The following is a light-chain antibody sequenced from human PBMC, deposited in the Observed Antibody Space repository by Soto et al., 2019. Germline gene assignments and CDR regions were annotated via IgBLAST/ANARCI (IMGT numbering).Light chain of an antibody. CDR1: QSISTY. V-gene: IGKV1-39*01. Sequence: DIQMTQSPSSLSASVGDRVTITCRASQSISTYLNWYHQKLGKAPQLLIYGASTLQSGVPSRFSGSGSGTDFTLTISSLQPEDFATYYCQQTYNAPLTFGGGTKVEIK. CDR2: GAS. J-gene: IGKJ4*01. CDR3: QQTYNAPLT.